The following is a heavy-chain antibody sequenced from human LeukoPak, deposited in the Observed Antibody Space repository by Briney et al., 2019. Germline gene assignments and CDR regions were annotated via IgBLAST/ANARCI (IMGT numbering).Heavy chain of an antibody. CDR3: ASSGAKSITMVRGVVNY. CDR2: IIPIFGTA. CDR1: GGTFSSYA. Sequence: ASVKVSCKASGGTFSSYAISWVRQAPGQGLEWMGGIIPIFGTANYAQKFQGRVTITADESTSTAYMELSSLRSEDTAVYYCASSGAKSITMVRGVVNYWGQGTLVTVSS. D-gene: IGHD3-10*01. J-gene: IGHJ4*02. V-gene: IGHV1-69*13.